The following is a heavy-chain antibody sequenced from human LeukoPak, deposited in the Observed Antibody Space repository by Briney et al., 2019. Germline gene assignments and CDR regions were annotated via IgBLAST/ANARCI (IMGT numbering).Heavy chain of an antibody. CDR2: IYTSGST. V-gene: IGHV4-61*02. CDR1: GGSISSGGYY. D-gene: IGHD1-14*01. CDR3: ARARYIRGPGHYMDV. J-gene: IGHJ6*03. Sequence: SETLSLTCTVSGGSISSGGYYWSWIRQHPGKGLEWIGRIYTSGSTNYNPSLKSRVTMSVDTSKNQFSLKLSSVTAADTAVYYCARARYIRGPGHYMDVWGKGTTVTVSS.